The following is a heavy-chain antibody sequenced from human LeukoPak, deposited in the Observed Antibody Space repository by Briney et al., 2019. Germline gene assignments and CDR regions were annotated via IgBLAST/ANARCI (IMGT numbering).Heavy chain of an antibody. J-gene: IGHJ4*01. Sequence: GGSLRLSCAASGFSFRTYGMNWVRQAPGKGLEWISYINSDSDTVYYSNSVEGRFTISRGNAKNSLYLQMNSLRAEDTAMYYCARDTRGESDYWGHGTLVTVSS. CDR3: ARDTRGESDY. CDR2: INSDSDTV. D-gene: IGHD3-10*01. CDR1: GFSFRTYG. V-gene: IGHV3-48*04.